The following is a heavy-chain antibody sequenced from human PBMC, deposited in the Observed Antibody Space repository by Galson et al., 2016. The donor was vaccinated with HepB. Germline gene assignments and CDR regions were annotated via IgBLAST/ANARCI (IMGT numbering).Heavy chain of an antibody. CDR2: IYYDGSNP. J-gene: IGHJ3*02. CDR3: AKVRISDDAFDI. Sequence: SLRLSCAASGFTFSTYGMHWVRQAPGKGLEWVAVIYYDGSNPNYADSVKGRFIISRDNSKNTLYLQMNSLRAEDTAVYYCAKVRISDDAFDIWGQGTMVTVSS. CDR1: GFTFSTYG. V-gene: IGHV3-33*06. D-gene: IGHD6-25*01.